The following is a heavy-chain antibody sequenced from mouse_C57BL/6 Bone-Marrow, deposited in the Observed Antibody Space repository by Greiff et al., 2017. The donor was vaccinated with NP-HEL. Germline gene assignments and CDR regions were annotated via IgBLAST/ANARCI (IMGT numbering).Heavy chain of an antibody. CDR1: GFNIKDDY. CDR2: IDPENGDT. CDR3: TMGVRGY. Sequence: EVQLQQSGAELVRPGASVKLSCTASGFNIKDDYMHWVQQRPEPGLEWIGWIDPENGDTEYASKFQGKATITADTSSNTAYLQLSSLTSEDTAVYYCTMGVRGYWGQGTTLTVSS. V-gene: IGHV14-4*01. D-gene: IGHD2-2*01. J-gene: IGHJ2*01.